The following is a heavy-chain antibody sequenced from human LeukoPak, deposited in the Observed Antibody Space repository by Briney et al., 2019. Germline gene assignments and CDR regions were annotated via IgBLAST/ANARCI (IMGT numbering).Heavy chain of an antibody. J-gene: IGHJ3*02. CDR1: GGSISSYY. CDR2: IYTSGST. CDR3: ARDPSGGSLDAFDI. V-gene: IGHV4-4*07. Sequence: SETLSFTCTVSGGSISSYYWSWIRQPAGKGLEWIGRIYTSGSTNYNPSLKSRVTMSVDTSKNQFSLKLSSVTAADTAVYYCARDPSGGSLDAFDIWGQGTMVTVSS. D-gene: IGHD4-23*01.